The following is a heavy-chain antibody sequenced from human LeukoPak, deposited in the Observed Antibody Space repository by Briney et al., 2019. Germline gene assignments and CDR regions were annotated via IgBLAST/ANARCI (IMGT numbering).Heavy chain of an antibody. Sequence: GESLRISCKASGYSFTSNWIGWVRQMPGKGLVWVSRINSDGKTSNYADSVKGRFTISRDSAKNSLYLQMNSLRAEDTAVYYCARRNYYYGMDVWGQGTTVTVSS. V-gene: IGHV3-74*01. J-gene: IGHJ6*02. CDR1: GYSFTSNW. CDR3: ARRNYYYGMDV. CDR2: INSDGKTS.